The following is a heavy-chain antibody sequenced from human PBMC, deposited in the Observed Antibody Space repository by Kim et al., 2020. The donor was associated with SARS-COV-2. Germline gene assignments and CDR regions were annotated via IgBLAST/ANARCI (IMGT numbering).Heavy chain of an antibody. J-gene: IGHJ6*02. CDR1: GYTFTSYA. Sequence: ASVKVSCKASGYTFTSYAMNWVRQAPGQGLEWMGWINTNTGNPTYAQGFTGRFVFSLDTSVSTAYLQISSLKAEDTAVYYCARESPSGGTGYYYYYYGMDVWGQGTTVTVSS. V-gene: IGHV7-4-1*02. CDR2: INTNTGNP. CDR3: ARESPSGGTGYYYYYYGMDV. D-gene: IGHD2-15*01.